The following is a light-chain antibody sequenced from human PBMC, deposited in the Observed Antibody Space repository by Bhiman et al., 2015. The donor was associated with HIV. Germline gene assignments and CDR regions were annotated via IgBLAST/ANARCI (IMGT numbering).Light chain of an antibody. Sequence: QSALTQPASVSGSPGQSITISCTGTSSDIGAYNYVSWYQQHPGKVPKLLIYDVTNWPSGVSNRFSGSKSGNTASLTISGLQAEDEADYYCCSYAGSNTFLFGGGTKLTVL. J-gene: IGLJ2*01. CDR3: CSYAGSNTFL. CDR1: SSDIGAYNY. V-gene: IGLV2-14*01. CDR2: DVT.